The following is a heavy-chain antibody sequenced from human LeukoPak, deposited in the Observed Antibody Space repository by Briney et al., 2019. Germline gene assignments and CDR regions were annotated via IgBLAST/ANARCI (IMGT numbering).Heavy chain of an antibody. J-gene: IGHJ3*02. CDR2: ISYDGSNK. CDR1: GFTFSSYA. V-gene: IGHV3-30*04. D-gene: IGHD4-17*01. CDR3: ASLCRLFAVTTDAFDI. Sequence: PGGSLRLSCAASGFTFSSYAMHWVRQAPGKGLEWVAVISYDGSNKYYADSVKGRFTISRDNSKNTLYLQMNSLRAEDTAVYYCASLCRLFAVTTDAFDIWGQGTMVTVSS.